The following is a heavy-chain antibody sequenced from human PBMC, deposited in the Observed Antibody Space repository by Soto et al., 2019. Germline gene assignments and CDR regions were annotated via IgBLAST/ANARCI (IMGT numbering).Heavy chain of an antibody. CDR2: IYYSGST. CDR1: GGSISSYY. D-gene: IGHD7-27*01. V-gene: IGHV4-59*08. CDR3: ARRWGSYFDY. Sequence: QVQLQESGPGLVKPSETLSLTCTVSGGSISSYYWSWIRQPPGKGLEWIGYIYYSGSTNYNPSLKSRVTISVDTSKNQFFLKLSSVTAPDTAVYYCARRWGSYFDYWGQGTLVTVSS. J-gene: IGHJ4*02.